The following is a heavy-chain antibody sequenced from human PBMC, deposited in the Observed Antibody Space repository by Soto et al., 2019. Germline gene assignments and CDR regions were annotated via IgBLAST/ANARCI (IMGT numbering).Heavy chain of an antibody. V-gene: IGHV3-23*01. J-gene: IGHJ6*01. Sequence: DVQVLESGGDLVQPGGSLRLSCAASGFTFNSYAMSWVRQAPGKGLEWVSSISAGGDITYYSDSVKGRFTISRDNSNNALFLKMNGLRIEDAALYYCARGDRGGSGSPASYYYSGLDVWGQG. D-gene: IGHD3-10*01. CDR3: ARGDRGGSGSPASYYYSGLDV. CDR2: ISAGGDIT. CDR1: GFTFNSYA.